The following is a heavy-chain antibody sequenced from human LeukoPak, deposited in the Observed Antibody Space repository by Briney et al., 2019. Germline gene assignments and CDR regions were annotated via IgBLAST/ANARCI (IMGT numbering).Heavy chain of an antibody. Sequence: PGRSLSLSCAASGFTFDDYAMHWVRQAPGKGLEWVSGISWNSGSIGYADSVKGRFTISRDNAKNSLYLQMNSLRAEDMALYYCAKGLRVWGSYRPDAFDIWGQGTMVTVSS. D-gene: IGHD3-16*02. CDR1: GFTFDDYA. CDR2: ISWNSGSI. CDR3: AKGLRVWGSYRPDAFDI. V-gene: IGHV3-9*03. J-gene: IGHJ3*02.